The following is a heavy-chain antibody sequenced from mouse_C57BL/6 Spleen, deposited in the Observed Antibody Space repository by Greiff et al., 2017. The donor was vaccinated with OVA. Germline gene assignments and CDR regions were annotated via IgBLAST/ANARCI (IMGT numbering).Heavy chain of an antibody. J-gene: IGHJ1*03. CDR3: ARWFWYFDV. CDR2: ISSGSSTI. D-gene: IGHD2-2*01. CDR1: GFTFSDYG. Sequence: EVKVVESGGGLVKPGGSLKLSCAASGFTFSDYGMHWVRQAPEKGLEWVAYISSGSSTIYYADTVKGRFTISRDNAKNTLFLQMTSLRSEDTAMYYCARWFWYFDVWGTGTTVTVSS. V-gene: IGHV5-17*01.